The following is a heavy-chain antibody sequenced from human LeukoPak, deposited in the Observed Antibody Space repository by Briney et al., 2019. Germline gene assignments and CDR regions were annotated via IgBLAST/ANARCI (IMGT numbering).Heavy chain of an antibody. CDR3: TKGTAWGYYDSSGYDY. J-gene: IGHJ4*02. V-gene: IGHV3-23*01. CDR1: EFSVGSNY. D-gene: IGHD3-22*01. Sequence: GGSLRLSCAASEFSVGSNYMTWVRQAPGKGLEWVSTISFSGSSTYYADSVKGRFTISRDNSKNTLYLQMNSLRAEDTAVYYCTKGTAWGYYDSSGYDYWGQGTLVTVSS. CDR2: ISFSGSST.